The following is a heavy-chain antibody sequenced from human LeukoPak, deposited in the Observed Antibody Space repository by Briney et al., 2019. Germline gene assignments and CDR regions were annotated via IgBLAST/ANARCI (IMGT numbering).Heavy chain of an antibody. CDR1: VGTFSSYA. Sequence: ASVTVSFKGSVGTFSSYAISWVRQAPGQGLAWMGGRIPIFGTANYAHKFQGRLTITADKSTSTAYMELSSLRSEDTAVYYCATDDCSGGIQGCAFGYWGQGTLVTVPS. CDR2: RIPIFGTA. D-gene: IGHD2-15*01. V-gene: IGHV1-69*06. CDR3: ATDDCSGGIQGCAFGY. J-gene: IGHJ4*02.